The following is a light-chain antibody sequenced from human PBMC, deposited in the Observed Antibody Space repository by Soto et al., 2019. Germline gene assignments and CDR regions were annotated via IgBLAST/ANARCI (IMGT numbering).Light chain of an antibody. CDR3: QQRTNGLT. Sequence: EIVLTQSPATLSLSPGERVTLSCRASHSVSTSLALFQHKPGQPPRLRIYDASNRAPGLPARFSGSVSGTDLTLTISSLEPEDFAVYYCQQRTNGLTFGGGTKVEIK. V-gene: IGKV3-11*01. CDR2: DAS. CDR1: HSVSTS. J-gene: IGKJ4*01.